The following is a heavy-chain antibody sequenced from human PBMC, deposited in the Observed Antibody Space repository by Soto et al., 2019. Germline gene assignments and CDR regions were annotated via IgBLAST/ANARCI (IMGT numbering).Heavy chain of an antibody. CDR2: FDPEDGET. V-gene: IGHV1-24*01. CDR3: ATALARAYCGGDCFSPHDY. D-gene: IGHD2-21*02. J-gene: IGHJ4*02. CDR1: GYTLTELS. Sequence: ASVKVSCKVSGYTLTELSMHWVRQAPGKGLEWMGGFDPEDGETIYAQKFQGRVTMTEDTSTDTAYMELSSLRSEDTAVYYCATALARAYCGGDCFSPHDYWGQGTLVTVSS.